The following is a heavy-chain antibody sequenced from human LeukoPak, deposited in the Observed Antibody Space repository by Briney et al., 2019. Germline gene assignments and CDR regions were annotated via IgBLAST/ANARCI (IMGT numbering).Heavy chain of an antibody. Sequence: GGSLRLSCAASGFTFSSHWMHWVRQAPGKGLVWVSRIESDGSTKMYADSVRGRFTISRDNAKNTLYLQMNSLRAEDTAICYCAREHRGAGATVGYWGQGTLVTVSS. CDR1: GFTFSSHW. D-gene: IGHD1-26*01. J-gene: IGHJ4*02. V-gene: IGHV3-74*03. CDR3: AREHRGAGATVGY. CDR2: IESDGSTK.